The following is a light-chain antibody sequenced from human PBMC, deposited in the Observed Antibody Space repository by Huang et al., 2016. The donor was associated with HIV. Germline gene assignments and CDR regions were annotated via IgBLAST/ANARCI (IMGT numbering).Light chain of an antibody. Sequence: DIQMTQSPSSVSASIGDKVTITCQASQDVSSWLAWYHQKPGKAPHFPIFATSTLQSGVPARFSGSGSGTDFTLTIDSLQAEDVATYYCQQANRIPLTFGGGTKVE. CDR2: ATS. V-gene: IGKV1-12*01. CDR1: QDVSSW. J-gene: IGKJ4*01. CDR3: QQANRIPLT.